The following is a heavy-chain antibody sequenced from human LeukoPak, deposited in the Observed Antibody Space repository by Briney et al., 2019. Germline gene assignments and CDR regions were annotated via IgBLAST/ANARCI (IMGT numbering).Heavy chain of an antibody. Sequence: SETLSLTCTVSGGSISSRSYYWGWIRQPPGKGLEWIGSIYYSGSTYYNPSLQSRVTISVDTSKNQFSLKLNSVTAADTAVYYCASFYCSGGSCYQYFSYYYMDVCGKGTTVTISS. CDR3: ASFYCSGGSCYQYFSYYYMDV. J-gene: IGHJ6*03. D-gene: IGHD2-15*01. CDR1: GGSISSRSYY. V-gene: IGHV4-39*01. CDR2: IYYSGST.